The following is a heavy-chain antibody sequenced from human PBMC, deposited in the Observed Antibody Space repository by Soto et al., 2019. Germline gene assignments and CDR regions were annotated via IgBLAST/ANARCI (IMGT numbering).Heavy chain of an antibody. D-gene: IGHD3-10*01. CDR1: GYTFTSYG. CDR3: AREGYYYGSGSYNYYYYYGMDV. J-gene: IGHJ6*02. Sequence: QVQLVQSGAEVKKPGASVKVSCKASGYTFTSYGISWVRQAPGQGLEWMGWISAYNGNTNYAQKLQGRVTMTTDTSTSTAYMELRSLRSDDTAVYYCAREGYYYGSGSYNYYYYYGMDVWGQGITVTVSS. CDR2: ISAYNGNT. V-gene: IGHV1-18*04.